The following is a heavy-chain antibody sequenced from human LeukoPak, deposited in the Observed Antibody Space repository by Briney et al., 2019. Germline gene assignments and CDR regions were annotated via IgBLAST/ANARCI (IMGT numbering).Heavy chain of an antibody. CDR1: GIIFSNYW. D-gene: IGHD5-18*01. Sequence: GGSLRLSCAASGIIFSNYWMHWVREAPEKGLVWVSRINRDGSSTSYADSVKGRFTISRDNAKNTLYLQMNSLRAEDTAVYYCARGGGYSYGSFDYWGQGTLVTVSS. CDR3: ARGGGYSYGSFDY. CDR2: INRDGSST. J-gene: IGHJ4*02. V-gene: IGHV3-74*01.